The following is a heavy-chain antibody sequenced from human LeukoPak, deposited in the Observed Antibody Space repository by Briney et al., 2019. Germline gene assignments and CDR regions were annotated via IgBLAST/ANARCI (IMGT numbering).Heavy chain of an antibody. CDR1: GGSFSGYY. J-gene: IGHJ3*02. V-gene: IGHV4-34*01. CDR3: ARPRRAFDI. Sequence: SETLSLTCAVYGGSFSGYYWSWIRQPPGKGLEWIGEINHSGSTNYNPSLKSRVTISVDTSKNQFSLKLSSVTAADTAVYFCARPRRAFDIWGQGTMVTVSS. CDR2: INHSGST.